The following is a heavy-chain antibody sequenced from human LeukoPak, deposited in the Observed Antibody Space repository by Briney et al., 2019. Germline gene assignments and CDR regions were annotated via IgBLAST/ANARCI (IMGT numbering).Heavy chain of an antibody. D-gene: IGHD1-26*01. CDR1: GYSISSGYY. V-gene: IGHV4-38-2*02. CDR2: IYHSGST. Sequence: PSETLSLTCTVSGYSISSGYYWGWIRQPPGKGLEWIGSIYHSGSTYYNPSLKSRVTISVDTSKNQFSLKLSSVTAADTAVYYCARDIGSAHAFDIWGQGTMVTVSS. CDR3: ARDIGSAHAFDI. J-gene: IGHJ3*02.